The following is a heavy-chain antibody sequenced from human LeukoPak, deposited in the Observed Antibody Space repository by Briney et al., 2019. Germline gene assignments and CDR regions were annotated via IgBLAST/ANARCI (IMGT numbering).Heavy chain of an antibody. J-gene: IGHJ6*03. CDR3: ARKRPHSSRDYYYYYYMDV. Sequence: GASVKVSCKASGYTFTSYDINWVRQATGQGLEWMGWMNPNSGNTGYTQKFQGRVTMTRNTSISTAYMELSSLRSEDTAVYYCARKRPHSSRDYYYYYYMDVWGKGTTVTVSS. V-gene: IGHV1-8*01. CDR1: GYTFTSYD. D-gene: IGHD6-6*01. CDR2: MNPNSGNT.